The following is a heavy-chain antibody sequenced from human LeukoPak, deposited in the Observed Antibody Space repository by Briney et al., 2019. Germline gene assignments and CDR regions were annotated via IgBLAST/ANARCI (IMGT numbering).Heavy chain of an antibody. J-gene: IGHJ5*02. CDR3: ARVSQYYDFWSGYYQNWFDP. CDR2: IYYSGST. CDR1: GGSISSYY. V-gene: IGHV4-59*01. D-gene: IGHD3-3*01. Sequence: PSETLSLTCTVSGGSISSYYWSWIRQPPGKGLEWIGYIYYSGSTNYNPSLKSRVTISVDTSKNQFSLKLSSVTAADTAVYYCARVSQYYDFWSGYYQNWFDPWGQGTLVTVSS.